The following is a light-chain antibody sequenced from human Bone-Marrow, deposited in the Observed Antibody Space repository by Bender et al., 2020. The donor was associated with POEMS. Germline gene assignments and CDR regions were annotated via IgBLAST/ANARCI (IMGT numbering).Light chain of an antibody. Sequence: QSALTQPASVSGSPGQSITISCTGTSNDVGGYNLVSWYQQHPDKAPKVMIYDVTNRPLGVSNRFSGSKSGNSASLTISGLQAEDEGDYYCSSYTSSRAKVFGGGTKLTVL. V-gene: IGLV2-14*03. CDR2: DVT. CDR1: SNDVGGYNL. CDR3: SSYTSSRAKV. J-gene: IGLJ2*01.